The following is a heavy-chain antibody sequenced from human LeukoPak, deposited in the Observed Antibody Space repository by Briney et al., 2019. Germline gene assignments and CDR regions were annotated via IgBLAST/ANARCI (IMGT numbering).Heavy chain of an antibody. J-gene: IGHJ4*02. CDR3: ARDPELELRGYFDY. V-gene: IGHV3-30-3*01. CDR1: GFTFSSYA. Sequence: PGGSLRLSCAASGFTFSSYAMHWVRQAPGKGLEWVAVISYDGSNKYYADSVKGRFTISRDNSKNTLYLQMNSLRAEDTAVYYCARDPELELRGYFDYWGQGTLVTVSS. CDR2: ISYDGSNK. D-gene: IGHD1-7*01.